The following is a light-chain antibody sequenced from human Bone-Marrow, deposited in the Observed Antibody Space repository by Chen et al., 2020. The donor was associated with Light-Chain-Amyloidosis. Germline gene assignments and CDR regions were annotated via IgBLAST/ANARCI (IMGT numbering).Light chain of an antibody. Sequence: SYVLPQPSSVSVAPGHTATSACGGNNIGSTSVHWYQQTPGQAPLLVVYDSDRPSGIPERLSGSNSGNTATLTISRVEAGDEADYYCQVWDRSSDRPVFGGGTKLTVL. V-gene: IGLV3-21*02. CDR2: DS. J-gene: IGLJ3*02. CDR1: NIGSTS. CDR3: QVWDRSSDRPV.